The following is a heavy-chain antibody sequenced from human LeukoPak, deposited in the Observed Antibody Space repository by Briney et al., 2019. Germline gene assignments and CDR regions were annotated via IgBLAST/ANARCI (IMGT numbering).Heavy chain of an antibody. D-gene: IGHD4-17*01. CDR3: ARENFVDYGDAFDI. V-gene: IGHV3-48*03. Sequence: GGSLRLACAGSGFIFSAFEKNWVRQAPGKGLEWVSYIGKSGTTIYYADSVKGRFTISRDNAKNSLYLQMSSLRAEDTAVYFCARENFVDYGDAFDIWGQGTMVTVSS. J-gene: IGHJ3*02. CDR2: IGKSGTTI. CDR1: GFIFSAFE.